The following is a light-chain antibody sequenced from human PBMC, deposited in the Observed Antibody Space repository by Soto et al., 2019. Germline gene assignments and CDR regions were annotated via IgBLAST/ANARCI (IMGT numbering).Light chain of an antibody. J-gene: IGKJ1*01. CDR1: KSISSH. CDR2: AAS. Sequence: DIQMTQSPSSLSASVGDRVTITCRASKSISSHLHGYQQKPGKAPKLLIYAASSLQSGVPSRFSGSGSGTDFALTISSLRPEDFATYYCPQSSISPVAFGQGTKVEIK. V-gene: IGKV1-39*01. CDR3: PQSSISPVA.